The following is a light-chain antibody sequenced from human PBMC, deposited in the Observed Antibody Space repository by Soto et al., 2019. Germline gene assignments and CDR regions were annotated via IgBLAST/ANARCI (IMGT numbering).Light chain of an antibody. V-gene: IGKV1-39*01. CDR2: GAS. CDR1: QSITIY. Sequence: DIQMTQSPSSLSASVGDRVTITCRASQSITIYLNWYQQQPGKAPRLLIYGASTLQTGVPSRFSGSGSGTDFTLTISSLEPEDFAFYYCQQCVSWPQFTFGPGTRLDI. CDR3: QQCVSWPQFT. J-gene: IGKJ3*01.